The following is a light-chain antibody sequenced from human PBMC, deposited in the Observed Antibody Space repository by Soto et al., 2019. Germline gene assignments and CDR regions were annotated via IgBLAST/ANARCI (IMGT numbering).Light chain of an antibody. CDR3: QQYGSSLYT. V-gene: IGKV3-20*01. J-gene: IGKJ2*01. CDR1: QSVSSSY. Sequence: EIVLTQSPGTLSLSPGERATLSCSASQSVSSSYLAWYQQTHGQAPSLLIYGASIRATGTPDRFSGSGSGTDFNLTISRLEPEDVEVYYCQQYGSSLYTFGQGNKLEI. CDR2: GAS.